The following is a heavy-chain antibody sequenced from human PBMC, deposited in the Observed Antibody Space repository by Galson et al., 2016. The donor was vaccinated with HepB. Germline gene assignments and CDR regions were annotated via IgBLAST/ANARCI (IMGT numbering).Heavy chain of an antibody. CDR2: LNPNNGDT. D-gene: IGHD3-3*01. CDR3: ARGYDFWSGYYRGNYGMDV. Sequence: SVKVSCKASGYIFTNYDINWVRQATGRGLEWMGWLNPNNGDTGFAQNFQGRVTMTRNTSIGTAYMELSGLSSEDTAGYYCARGYDFWSGYYRGNYGMDVWGKGTTVTVSS. CDR1: GYIFTNYD. J-gene: IGHJ6*04. V-gene: IGHV1-8*01.